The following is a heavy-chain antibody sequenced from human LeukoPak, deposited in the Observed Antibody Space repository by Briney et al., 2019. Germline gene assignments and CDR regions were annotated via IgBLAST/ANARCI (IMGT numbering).Heavy chain of an antibody. J-gene: IGHJ4*02. V-gene: IGHV3-48*01. CDR3: ATEMGDC. D-gene: IGHD5-24*01. CDR2: ISSSSTI. CDR1: RFTLICYS. Sequence: GGSLRLSRADSRFTLICYSRNGVRQAPGKGLEWVSYISSSSTIYYADSVKGRFTISRDNAKNSLYLQMNSLRAEDTAVYYYATEMGDCWGQGTLVTVSS.